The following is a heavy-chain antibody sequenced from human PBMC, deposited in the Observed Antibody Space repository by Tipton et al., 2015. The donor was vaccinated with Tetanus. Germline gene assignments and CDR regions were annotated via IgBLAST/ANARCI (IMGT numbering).Heavy chain of an antibody. D-gene: IGHD3-10*01. CDR1: GYSFTSYW. J-gene: IGHJ4*02. CDR3: ARHLGLLWFGELLTADAFDY. Sequence: QLVQSGAEVKKPGESLRISCKGSGYSFTSYWISWVRQMPGKGLEWMGRIDPSDSYTNYSPSFQGHVTISADKSISTAYLQWSSLKASDTAMYYCARHLGLLWFGELLTADAFDYWGQGTLVTVSS. CDR2: IDPSDSYT. V-gene: IGHV5-10-1*01.